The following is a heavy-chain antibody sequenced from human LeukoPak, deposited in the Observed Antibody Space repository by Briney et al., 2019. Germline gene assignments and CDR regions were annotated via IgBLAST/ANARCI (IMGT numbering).Heavy chain of an antibody. CDR3: ARQISDYYYYYIDV. CDR2: IYYSGTT. V-gene: IGHV4-39*01. Sequence: TETLSLTCTVSGGSISSSHYYWGWIRQPPGKGLEWIGTIYYSGTTYYNPSLESRVTMSEDTSKNQFSLTLRSVTATDTAVYYCARQISDYYYYYIDVWGKGTTVTVSS. CDR1: GGSISSSHYY. D-gene: IGHD3-3*01. J-gene: IGHJ6*03.